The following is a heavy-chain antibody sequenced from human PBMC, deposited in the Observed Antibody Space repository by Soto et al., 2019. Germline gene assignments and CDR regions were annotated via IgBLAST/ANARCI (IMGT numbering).Heavy chain of an antibody. Sequence: QVQLVQSGAEVKKPGASVKVSCKASGYRFTDYHMNWVRQVTGQGLEWMGWTNPNSCVAEYEQKFQAWVTLTRDTSIKTAYMELSSLKSDDSAVYYCERDQRVIVLGGITTRDYYGMDVWGQGTTVTVSS. V-gene: IGHV1-2*04. D-gene: IGHD3-10*01. CDR1: GYRFTDYH. J-gene: IGHJ6*02. CDR3: ERDQRVIVLGGITTRDYYGMDV. CDR2: TNPNSCVA.